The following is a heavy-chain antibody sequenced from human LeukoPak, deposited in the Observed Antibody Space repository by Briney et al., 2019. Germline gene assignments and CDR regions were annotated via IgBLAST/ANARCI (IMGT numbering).Heavy chain of an antibody. Sequence: SGGSLRLXCAASGFTFSSYGMHWVRQAPGKELEWVAFIRYDGSKEYYADSVKGRFTISRDNSKNTLYLQMNSLKTEDTAVYYCAKDSRYYYVDYWGQGTLVTVSS. D-gene: IGHD1-14*01. CDR2: IRYDGSKE. CDR3: AKDSRYYYVDY. CDR1: GFTFSSYG. V-gene: IGHV3-30*02. J-gene: IGHJ4*02.